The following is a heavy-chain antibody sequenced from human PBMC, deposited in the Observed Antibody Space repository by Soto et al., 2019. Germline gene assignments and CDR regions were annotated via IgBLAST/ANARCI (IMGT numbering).Heavy chain of an antibody. J-gene: IGHJ5*02. V-gene: IGHV1-8*01. CDR2: MNPNSGNT. CDR3: ARGKTKRITIFGVVIIPEWFDP. D-gene: IGHD3-3*01. Sequence: QVQLVQSGAEVKKPGASVKVSCKASGYTFTSYDINWVRQATGQGLEWMGWMNPNSGNTGYAQKFQGRVTMTRNTSISTAYMELSSLRSEDTAVYYCARGKTKRITIFGVVIIPEWFDPWGQGTLVTVSS. CDR1: GYTFTSYD.